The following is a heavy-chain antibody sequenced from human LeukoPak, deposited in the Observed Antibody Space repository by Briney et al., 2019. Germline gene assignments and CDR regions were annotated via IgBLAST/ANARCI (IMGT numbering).Heavy chain of an antibody. CDR2: FIPIFGTA. CDR3: ARDVSGYSSGWSTGGWFDP. CDR1: GGTFSSYA. D-gene: IGHD6-19*01. V-gene: IGHV1-69*01. J-gene: IGHJ5*02. Sequence: ASVKVSCKASGGTFSSYAISWVRQAPGQGLEWMVGFIPIFGTANYAQKFQGRVTITADESTSTAYMELSSLRSEDTAVYYCARDVSGYSSGWSTGGWFDPWGQGTLVTVSS.